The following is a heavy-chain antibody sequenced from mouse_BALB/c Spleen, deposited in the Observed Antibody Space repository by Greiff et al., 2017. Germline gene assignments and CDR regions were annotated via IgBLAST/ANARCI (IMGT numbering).Heavy chain of an antibody. V-gene: IGHV2-6-4*01. CDR2: IWGGGST. J-gene: IGHJ2*01. Sequence: VQRVESGPGLVAPSQSLSITCTVSGFSLSRYSVHWVRQPPGKGLEWLGMIWGGGSTDYNSALISRLSISKDNSKSQVFLKMNSLQTDDTAMYYCARNSDDGYYDSLFDYWGQGTTLTVSS. CDR3: ARNSDDGYYDSLFDY. D-gene: IGHD2-3*01. CDR1: GFSLSRYS.